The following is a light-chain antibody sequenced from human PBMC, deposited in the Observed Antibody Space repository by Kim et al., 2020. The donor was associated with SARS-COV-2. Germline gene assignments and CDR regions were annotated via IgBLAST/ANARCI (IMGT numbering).Light chain of an antibody. Sequence: GQAVTISRTGTSSDVGRYNYVSCYQHHPGKAPKLMVYEVSKRPSGVPDRFSCSKSGNTASLTVSVLQAWDEADYYCTSDGGSNNLVFGGGTQLTVL. CDR3: TSDGGSNNLV. V-gene: IGLV2-8*01. CDR2: EVS. J-gene: IGLJ2*01. CDR1: SSDVGRYNY.